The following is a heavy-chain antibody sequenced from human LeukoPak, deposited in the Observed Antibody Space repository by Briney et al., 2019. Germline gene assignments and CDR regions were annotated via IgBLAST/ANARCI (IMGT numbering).Heavy chain of an antibody. Sequence: GGSLRLSCAASGLTVSSTYMSWVRQAPGKGLEWVSVIYSDGSTYYADSVKGRFTISRDNSKNTVYLQMNSLRAEDTAVYFCARRPDYGGTPTFGYWGQGILVTVSS. CDR3: ARRPDYGGTPTFGY. J-gene: IGHJ4*02. D-gene: IGHD4-23*01. CDR1: GLTVSSTY. V-gene: IGHV3-66*01. CDR2: IYSDGST.